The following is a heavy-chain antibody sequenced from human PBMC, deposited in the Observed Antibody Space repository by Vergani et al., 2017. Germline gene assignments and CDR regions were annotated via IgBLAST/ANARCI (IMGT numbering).Heavy chain of an antibody. CDR3: AIYSSGWGRQAQFDY. CDR2: IYPGDSDT. D-gene: IGHD6-19*01. Sequence: EVQLVQSGAEVKKPGESLKISCKGSGYSFTSYWIGWVRQMPGKGLEWMGIIYPGDSDTRDSPSFQGQVTIAADQSISTVYLQWSRLKASDTAMYDCAIYSSGWGRQAQFDYWGQGTLVTVAS. V-gene: IGHV5-51*01. CDR1: GYSFTSYW. J-gene: IGHJ4*02.